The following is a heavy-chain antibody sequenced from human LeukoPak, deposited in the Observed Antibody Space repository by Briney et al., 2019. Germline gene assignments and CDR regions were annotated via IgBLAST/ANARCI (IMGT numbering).Heavy chain of an antibody. Sequence: SETLSLTCTVSGGSISSYYWSWIRQPAGKGLEWIGRIYTSGSTNYNPSLKSRVTISVDTSKNQFSLKLSSVTAADTAVYYCARRRDCSSTSCYFFREYYYYMDVWGKGTTVTISS. CDR3: ARRRDCSSTSCYFFREYYYYMDV. CDR1: GGSISSYY. D-gene: IGHD2-2*01. CDR2: IYTSGST. J-gene: IGHJ6*03. V-gene: IGHV4-4*07.